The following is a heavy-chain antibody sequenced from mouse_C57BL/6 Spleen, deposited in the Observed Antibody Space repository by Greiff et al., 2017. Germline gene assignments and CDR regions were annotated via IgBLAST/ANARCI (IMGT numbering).Heavy chain of an antibody. J-gene: IGHJ4*01. Sequence: EVQRVESGPGLVKPSQSLSLTCSVTGYSITSGYYWYWIRQLPGNKLEWMGYISYDGSNNYNPSLKNRISITRDTSKNQFFLKLNSVTTEDTATYYCARENYYYGSSYERDYAMDYWGQGTSVTVSS. CDR2: ISYDGSN. CDR1: GYSITSGYY. V-gene: IGHV3-6*01. CDR3: ARENYYYGSSYERDYAMDY. D-gene: IGHD1-1*01.